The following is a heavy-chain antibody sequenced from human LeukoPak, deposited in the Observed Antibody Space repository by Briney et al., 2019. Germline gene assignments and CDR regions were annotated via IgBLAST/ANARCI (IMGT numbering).Heavy chain of an antibody. J-gene: IGHJ3*02. V-gene: IGHV3-66*01. Sequence: GGSLRLSCAASGFTFTTYWMSWVRQVPGKGLEWVSVIYSGGSTYYADSVKGRFTISRDNSKNTLYLQMNSLRAEDTAVYYCARVDAYDAFDIWGQGTMVTVSS. CDR2: IYSGGST. CDR3: ARVDAYDAFDI. CDR1: GFTFTTYW. D-gene: IGHD2-2*03.